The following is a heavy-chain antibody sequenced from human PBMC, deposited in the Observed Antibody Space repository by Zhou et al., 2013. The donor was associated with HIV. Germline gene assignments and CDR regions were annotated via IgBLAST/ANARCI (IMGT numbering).Heavy chain of an antibody. V-gene: IGHV1-69*13. CDR2: IIPIFGTA. D-gene: IGHD2-2*01. Sequence: QVQLVQSGAEVKKPGSSVKVSCKASGGTFSSYAISWVRQAPGQGLEWMGRIIPIFGTANYAQKFQGRVTITADESTSTAYMELSSLRSEDTAVYYCARGYCSSTSCPDYYYYGMDVWGQGTTVTVSS. CDR1: GGTFSSYA. CDR3: ARGYCSSTSCPDYYYYGMDV. J-gene: IGHJ6*02.